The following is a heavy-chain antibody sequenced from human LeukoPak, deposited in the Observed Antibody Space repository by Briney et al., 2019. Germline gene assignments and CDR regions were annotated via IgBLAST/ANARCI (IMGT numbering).Heavy chain of an antibody. Sequence: SETLSLTCAVYGGSFSGYYWSWIRQPPGKGLEWIGEINHSGSTNYNPSLKSRVTISVGTSKNQFSLKLSSVTAADTAVYYCARTGGTTASDAFDIWGQGTMVTVSS. CDR1: GGSFSGYY. CDR2: INHSGST. J-gene: IGHJ3*02. CDR3: ARTGGTTASDAFDI. V-gene: IGHV4-34*01. D-gene: IGHD2-8*02.